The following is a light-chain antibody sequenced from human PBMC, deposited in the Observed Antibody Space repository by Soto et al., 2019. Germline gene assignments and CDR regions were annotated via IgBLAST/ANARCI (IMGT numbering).Light chain of an antibody. Sequence: DIQMTQSPSSLSAFVGDRVTITCRASQGISNYLAWYQQKPGKVPKVLIYGASTLQAGVSSRFSGSGSGTDFTLTISSLQPEDVATYYCQKYNSGPRTFGQGTKVEIK. CDR1: QGISNY. V-gene: IGKV1-27*01. CDR3: QKYNSGPRT. J-gene: IGKJ1*01. CDR2: GAS.